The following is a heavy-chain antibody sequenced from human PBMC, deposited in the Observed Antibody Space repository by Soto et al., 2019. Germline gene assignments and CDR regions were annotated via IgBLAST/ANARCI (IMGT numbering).Heavy chain of an antibody. D-gene: IGHD3-10*01. CDR2: IYWDNDR. Sequence: QITLKESGPTLVKPTQTLTLTCTASGFSITSDGVGVGWFRQPPGKALEWLALIYWDNDRGYSPSLRSRLTVTRDISTNQVVLVMTNVDPMDTATYFCAYRGYRSGSWHVRPFDSWGQGTLVTVSS. CDR1: GFSITSDGVG. J-gene: IGHJ4*02. V-gene: IGHV2-5*02. CDR3: AYRGYRSGSWHVRPFDS.